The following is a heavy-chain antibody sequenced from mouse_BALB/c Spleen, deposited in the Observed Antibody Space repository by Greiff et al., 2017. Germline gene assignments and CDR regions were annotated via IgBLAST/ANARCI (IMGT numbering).Heavy chain of an antibody. CDR3: ARGDYYYGSSPWFAY. V-gene: IGHV4-1*02. D-gene: IGHD1-1*01. J-gene: IGHJ3*01. Sequence: PASGFDFSRYWMSWVRQAPGKGLEWIGEINPDSSTINYTPSLKDKFIISRDNAKNTLYLQMSKVRSEDTALYYCARGDYYYGSSPWFAYWGQGTLVTVSA. CDR2: INPDSSTI. CDR1: GFDFSRYW.